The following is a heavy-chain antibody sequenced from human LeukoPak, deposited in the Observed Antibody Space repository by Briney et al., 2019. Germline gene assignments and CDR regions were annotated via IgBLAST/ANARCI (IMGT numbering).Heavy chain of an antibody. Sequence: GASVKVSCKASGYTFTSYGISWVRQAPGQGLEWMGWISAYNGNTNYAQKLQGRVTMTTDTSTSTAYMELRSLRSDDTAVYYCARDRRDGFYYYYYMDVWGKGTTVTVSS. D-gene: IGHD5-24*01. CDR3: ARDRRDGFYYYYYMDV. CDR2: ISAYNGNT. CDR1: GYTFTSYG. J-gene: IGHJ6*03. V-gene: IGHV1-18*01.